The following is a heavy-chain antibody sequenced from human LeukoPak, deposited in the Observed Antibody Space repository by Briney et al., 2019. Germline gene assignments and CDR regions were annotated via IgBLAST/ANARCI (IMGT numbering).Heavy chain of an antibody. CDR1: GFTFSSYS. D-gene: IGHD3-3*01. CDR3: AKDNPFYAFDI. Sequence: GGSLRLSCAASGFTFSSYSMNWVRQAPGKGLEWVSSISSSSSYIYYADSVKGRFTISRDNSKNTVYMQMDSLRAEDTAVYYCAKDNPFYAFDIWGQGTMVTVSS. J-gene: IGHJ3*02. CDR2: ISSSSSYI. V-gene: IGHV3-21*01.